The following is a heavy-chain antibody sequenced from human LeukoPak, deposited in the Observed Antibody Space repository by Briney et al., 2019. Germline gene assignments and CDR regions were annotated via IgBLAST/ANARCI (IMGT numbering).Heavy chain of an antibody. Sequence: SETLSLTCIVSGYSISSGYYWGWIRQPPGKGLEWIGSIYHSGSTYYNPSLKSRVTISVDTSKNQFSLKLSSVTAADTAVYYCARAPRYYYDSSGYLLDYWGQGTLVTVSS. CDR2: IYHSGST. CDR1: GYSISSGYY. D-gene: IGHD3-22*01. J-gene: IGHJ4*02. V-gene: IGHV4-38-2*02. CDR3: ARAPRYYYDSSGYLLDY.